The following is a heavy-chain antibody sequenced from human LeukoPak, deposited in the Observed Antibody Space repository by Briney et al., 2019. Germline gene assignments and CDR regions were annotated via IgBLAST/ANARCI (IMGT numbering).Heavy chain of an antibody. CDR2: IKQDGSEK. D-gene: IGHD6-19*01. J-gene: IGHJ4*02. CDR1: GFTFSSYW. Sequence: GGSLRLSCAASGFTFSSYWMSWVRQAPGKGLEWVANIKQDGSEKYYVDSVKGRFTISRDNAKNSLYLQMNSLRAEDTAVYYCARDRSKGAVAAPRYHYFDYWGQGILVTVSS. V-gene: IGHV3-7*01. CDR3: ARDRSKGAVAAPRYHYFDY.